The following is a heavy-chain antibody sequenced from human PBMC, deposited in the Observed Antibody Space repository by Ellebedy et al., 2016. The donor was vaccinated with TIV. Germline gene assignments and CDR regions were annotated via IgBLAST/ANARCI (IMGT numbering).Heavy chain of an antibody. D-gene: IGHD5-24*01. Sequence: MPSETLSLTCTVSGGSISSYYWSWIRQPPGKGLEWIGYIYYSGSTNYNPSLKSRVTISVDTSKNQFSLKLSSVTAADTAVYYCARSLGRDQRYENYYYYYGMDVWGQGTTVTVSS. CDR1: GGSISSYY. CDR2: IYYSGST. V-gene: IGHV4-59*01. CDR3: ARSLGRDQRYENYYYYYGMDV. J-gene: IGHJ6*02.